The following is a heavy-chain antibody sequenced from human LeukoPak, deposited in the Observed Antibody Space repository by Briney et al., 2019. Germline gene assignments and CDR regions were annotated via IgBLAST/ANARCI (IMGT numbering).Heavy chain of an antibody. CDR2: INHSGST. CDR3: ARAAYDFWSGDTENWFDP. V-gene: IGHV4-34*01. D-gene: IGHD3-3*01. CDR1: GGSFSGYY. J-gene: IGHJ5*02. Sequence: PSETLSLTCAVYGGSFSGYYWSWIRQPPGKGLEWIGEINHSGSTNYNPSLKSRVTISVDTSKNQFSLKLSSVTAADTAVYYCARAAYDFWSGDTENWFDPWGQGTLVTVSS.